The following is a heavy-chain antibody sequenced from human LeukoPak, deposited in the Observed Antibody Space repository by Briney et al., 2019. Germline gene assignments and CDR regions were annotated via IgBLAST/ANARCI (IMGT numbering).Heavy chain of an antibody. Sequence: PSETLSLTCTVSGGSISSYYWSWIRQPAGKGLEWIGRIYTSGSTNYNPSLKSRVTMSVDTSKNQFSLKLSSVTAADTAVYYCARVGQQLVPGYFDYWGQGTLVTVSS. CDR3: ARVGQQLVPGYFDY. V-gene: IGHV4-4*07. CDR2: IYTSGST. D-gene: IGHD6-13*01. J-gene: IGHJ4*02. CDR1: GGSISSYY.